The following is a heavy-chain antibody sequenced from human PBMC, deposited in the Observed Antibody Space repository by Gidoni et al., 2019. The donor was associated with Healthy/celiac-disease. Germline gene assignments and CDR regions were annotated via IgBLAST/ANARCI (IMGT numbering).Heavy chain of an antibody. CDR1: GFTFSSYS. V-gene: IGHV3-48*02. J-gene: IGHJ4*02. Sequence: ASGFTFSSYSMNWVRTAPGKGLEWVSYISSSSSTIYYADSVKGRFTISRDNAKNSLSLQMNSLRDEDTAVYYCASSEWLLFDYWGQGTLVTVSS. D-gene: IGHD3-3*01. CDR2: ISSSSSTI. CDR3: ASSEWLLFDY.